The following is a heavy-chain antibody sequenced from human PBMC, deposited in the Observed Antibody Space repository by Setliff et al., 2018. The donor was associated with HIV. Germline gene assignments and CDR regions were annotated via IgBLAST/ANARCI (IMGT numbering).Heavy chain of an antibody. J-gene: IGHJ4*02. CDR3: ASFFVTTVTNQDY. D-gene: IGHD4-17*01. CDR2: LSPSGTT. Sequence: KPSETLSLTCTVYGGSFSNYYTNWIRQPPGKGLEWIGELSPSGTTRSNPSLQSRVTISLVTSNNQFSLKLTSVTAADPAMYYCASFFVTTVTNQDYWGQGTPVTVSS. V-gene: IGHV4-34*01. CDR1: GGSFSNYY.